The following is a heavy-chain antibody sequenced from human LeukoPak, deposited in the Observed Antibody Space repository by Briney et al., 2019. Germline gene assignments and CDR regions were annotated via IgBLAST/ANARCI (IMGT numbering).Heavy chain of an antibody. D-gene: IGHD6-25*01. Sequence: ASVKVSCRASGYTFTSYGIIWVRQAPGQGLVWRGWISAYNGNTNYAQKLKGRVKMTTDTSTSTAYMELRSLRFDDTAVYYCAGGVRLADLSYFDYWGQGTLVTVSS. CDR3: AGGVRLADLSYFDY. CDR1: GYTFTSYG. V-gene: IGHV1-18*01. CDR2: ISAYNGNT. J-gene: IGHJ4*02.